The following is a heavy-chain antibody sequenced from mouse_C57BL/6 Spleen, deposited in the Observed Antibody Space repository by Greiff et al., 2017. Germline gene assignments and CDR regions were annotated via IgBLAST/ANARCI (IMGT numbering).Heavy chain of an antibody. CDR2: ISSGGSYT. CDR1: GFTFSSYG. D-gene: IGHD2-10*02. J-gene: IGHJ4*01. Sequence: EVMLVESGGDLVKPGGSLTLSCAASGFTFSSYGMSWVRQTPDKRLAWVATISSGGSYTYYPDSVKGRFTISSDDAKNTLYLQMSSLKSEDTAMYYGARRYGNYEGAMDYWGQGTSVTVSS. V-gene: IGHV5-6*02. CDR3: ARRYGNYEGAMDY.